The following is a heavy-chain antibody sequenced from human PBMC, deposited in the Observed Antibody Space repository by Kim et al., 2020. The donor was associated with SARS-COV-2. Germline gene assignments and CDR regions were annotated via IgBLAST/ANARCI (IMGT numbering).Heavy chain of an antibody. CDR2: IYYSGST. CDR3: ARGDAGDYYDSSSDAF. V-gene: IGHV4-39*07. Sequence: SETLSLTCTVSGGSISSSSYYWGWIRQPPGKGLEWIGSIYYSGSTYYNPSLKSRVTISVDTSKNQFSLKLSSVTAADTAVYYCARGDAGDYYDSSSDAF. CDR1: GGSISSSSYY. D-gene: IGHD3-22*01. J-gene: IGHJ3*01.